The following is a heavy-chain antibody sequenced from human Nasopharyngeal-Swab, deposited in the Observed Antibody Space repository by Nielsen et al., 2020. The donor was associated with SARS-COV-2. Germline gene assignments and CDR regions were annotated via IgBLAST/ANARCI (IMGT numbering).Heavy chain of an antibody. V-gene: IGHV3-23*01. CDR3: AKSSHYGSEYYYYYYMDV. Sequence: GESLKTPCAASGFTFSSYAMSWVRQAPGKGLEWVSAISGSGGSTYYADSVKGRFTISRDNSKNTLYLQMSSLRAEDTAVYYCAKSSHYGSEYYYYYYMDVWGKGTTVTVSS. J-gene: IGHJ6*03. CDR1: GFTFSSYA. CDR2: ISGSGGST. D-gene: IGHD3-10*01.